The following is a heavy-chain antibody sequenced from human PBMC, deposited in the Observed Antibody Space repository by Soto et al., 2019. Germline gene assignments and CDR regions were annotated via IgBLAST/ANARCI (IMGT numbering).Heavy chain of an antibody. J-gene: IGHJ4*02. Sequence: QVQLVQSGAEVKKPGASVKVSCTTSGYIFANYYIHWVRQAPGQGLEWMGVINPGGGDTTYAPKFQGRVTMTRDTSTGTVSMEVNSLRFEDTALYYCARGATIAVWDLPQIWGQGTLVTVSS. CDR1: GYIFANYY. CDR3: ARGATIAVWDLPQI. V-gene: IGHV1-46*01. CDR2: INPGGGDT. D-gene: IGHD1-26*01.